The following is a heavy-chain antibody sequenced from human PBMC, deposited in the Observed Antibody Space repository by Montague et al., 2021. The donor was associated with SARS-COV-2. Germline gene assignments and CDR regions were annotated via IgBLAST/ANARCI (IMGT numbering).Heavy chain of an antibody. CDR1: GGSISSYY. V-gene: IGHV4-59*08. CDR3: ARAGSGSYLFYYYYGMDV. Sequence: SETLSLTCTVSGGSISSYYWSWIRQPPGKGLEWIGYIYYSGSTNYNPSLKSRVTISVDTSKNQFSPKLSSVTAADTAVYYCARAGSGSYLFYYYYGMDVWGQGTTVTVSS. J-gene: IGHJ6*02. D-gene: IGHD3-10*01. CDR2: IYYSGST.